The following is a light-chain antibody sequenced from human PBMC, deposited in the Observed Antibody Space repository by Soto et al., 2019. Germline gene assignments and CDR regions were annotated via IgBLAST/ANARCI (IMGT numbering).Light chain of an antibody. J-gene: IGLJ2*01. V-gene: IGLV2-11*01. CDR1: SSDFGGFDR. Sequence: QSALTQPRSVSGSPAQSVTISCTGTSSDFGGFDRVSWYQQHPGKAPRLIIYDFTRRPSGVPDRFSASKSDNTASLTISGLQSEDEADYYCCSYAGRLTWVFGGGTKVTVL. CDR3: CSYAGRLTWV. CDR2: DFT.